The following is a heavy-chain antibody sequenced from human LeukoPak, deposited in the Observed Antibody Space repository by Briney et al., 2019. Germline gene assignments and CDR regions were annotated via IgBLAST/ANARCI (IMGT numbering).Heavy chain of an antibody. V-gene: IGHV3-66*01. CDR1: GFTVSSNY. CDR2: IYSGGST. J-gene: IGHJ4*02. D-gene: IGHD1-1*01. Sequence: GGSLRLSCAASGFTVSSNYMSWVRQAPGKGLEWVSVIYSGGSTYYVDSVKGRFTISRDNSKNTLYLQMNSLRAEDTAVYYCARAGPNDHRFDYWGQGTLVTVSS. CDR3: ARAGPNDHRFDY.